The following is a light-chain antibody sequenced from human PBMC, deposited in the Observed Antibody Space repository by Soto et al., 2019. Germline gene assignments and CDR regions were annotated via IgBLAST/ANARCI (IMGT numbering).Light chain of an antibody. CDR1: QSIRSY. CDR2: AAS. V-gene: IGKV1-39*01. CDR3: QQSYSTRWT. Sequence: DIQMTQSPSSLSASVGDRVTITCRASQSIRSYLNWYQQKPGKAPKLLIYAASSLQSGVPSRFSGSGSGTDFTLTISSLQPEAFATYYCQQSYSTRWTFGLGTKVEIK. J-gene: IGKJ1*01.